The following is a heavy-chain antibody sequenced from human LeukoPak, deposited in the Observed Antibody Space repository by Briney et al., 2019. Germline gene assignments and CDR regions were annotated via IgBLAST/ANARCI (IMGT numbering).Heavy chain of an antibody. CDR3: ARDGVMYGMDV. D-gene: IGHD2-8*01. J-gene: IGHJ6*02. CDR1: GGSISSYY. CDR2: IYYSGST. Sequence: PETLSLTCTVSGGSISSYYWSWIRQPPGKGLEWIGYIYYSGSTNYNPSLKSRVTISVDTSKNQFSLKLSSVTAADTAVYYCARDGVMYGMDVWGQGTTVTVSS. V-gene: IGHV4-59*12.